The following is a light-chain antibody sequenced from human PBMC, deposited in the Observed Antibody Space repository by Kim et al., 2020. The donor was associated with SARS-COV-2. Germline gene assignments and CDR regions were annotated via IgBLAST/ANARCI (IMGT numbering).Light chain of an antibody. J-gene: IGKJ4*01. CDR2: GAS. Sequence: DIHLTQSPSFLSASVGDRVTITCRARQAVNDYVAWYQQKPGKAPKLLIYGASNLQSGVPSRFSGRGSGTEFTLTISSLQPEDFATYYCQQPNSYWLTFGGGTKVDIK. CDR3: QQPNSYWLT. CDR1: QAVNDY. V-gene: IGKV1-9*01.